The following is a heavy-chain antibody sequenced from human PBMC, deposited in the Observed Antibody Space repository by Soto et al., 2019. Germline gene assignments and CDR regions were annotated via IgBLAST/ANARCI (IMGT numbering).Heavy chain of an antibody. Sequence: QVQLVQSGSEVKKPGASVKVSCKASDSTFNTYGVSWVRQAPGQGLEWMGWLSAYNGDTHSAHNLQDRVTMTRDTSTSTGYMELRGLRSDDTAVYYCARDLRPYTIQQYYYYPMDVWGQGTTVTVSS. CDR1: DSTFNTYG. CDR2: LSAYNGDT. V-gene: IGHV1-18*04. J-gene: IGHJ6*02. CDR3: ARDLRPYTIQQYYYYPMDV. D-gene: IGHD3-16*01.